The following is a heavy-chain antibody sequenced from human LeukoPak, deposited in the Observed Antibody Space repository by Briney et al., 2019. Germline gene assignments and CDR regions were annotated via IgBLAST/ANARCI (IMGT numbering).Heavy chain of an antibody. J-gene: IGHJ6*02. CDR3: ATYIDWVAGDV. CDR2: INHEGGGI. D-gene: IGHD3-9*01. V-gene: IGHV3-7*01. CDR1: GFTFSESW. Sequence: GGSLRLSCAASGFTFSESWMTWVRQVPGQGLEWVAHINHEGGGIQYVDSVKGRFTISRDNAKGSVYLQMNSLRAEDTAIYHCATYIDWVAGDVWGQGTTVIVSS.